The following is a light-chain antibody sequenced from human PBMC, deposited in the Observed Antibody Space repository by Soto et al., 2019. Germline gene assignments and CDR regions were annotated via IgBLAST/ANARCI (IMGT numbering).Light chain of an antibody. Sequence: QLVLTQSPSASASLGALVKLTCTLSSGHSDYAIAWHQQQPQKGPRYLMKLNSDDSHIKGDGIPDRFSGSSSGAERYLTISSLQSEDEADYYCQTWGTGIQVFGGGTKLTVL. J-gene: IGLJ2*01. CDR3: QTWGTGIQV. V-gene: IGLV4-69*01. CDR2: LNSDDSH. CDR1: SGHSDYA.